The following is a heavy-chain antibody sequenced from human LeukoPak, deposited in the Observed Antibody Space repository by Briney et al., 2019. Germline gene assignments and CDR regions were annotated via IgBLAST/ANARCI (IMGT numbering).Heavy chain of an antibody. V-gene: IGHV4-59*12. CDR1: GGSISSYY. D-gene: IGHD2-15*01. J-gene: IGHJ4*02. CDR2: IYYSGST. CDR3: ARGIKTTYCSGGSCYAAYYFDY. Sequence: SETLSLTCTVSGGSISSYYWSWIRQPPGKGLEWIGYIYYSGSTNYNPSLKSRVTISVDTSKNQFSLKLSSVTAADTAVYYCARGIKTTYCSGGSCYAAYYFDYWGQGTLVTVSS.